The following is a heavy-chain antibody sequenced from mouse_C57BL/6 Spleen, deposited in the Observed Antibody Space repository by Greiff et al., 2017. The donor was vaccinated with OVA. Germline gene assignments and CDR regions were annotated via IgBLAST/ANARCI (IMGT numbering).Heavy chain of an antibody. Sequence: ESGPGLVKPSQSLSLTCSVTGYSITSGYYWNWIRQFPGNKLEWMGYISYDGSNNYNPSLKNRISITRDTSKNQFFLKLNSVTTEDTATYYCARYDYDGPYFDYWGQGTTLTVSS. CDR3: ARYDYDGPYFDY. V-gene: IGHV3-6*01. J-gene: IGHJ2*01. CDR2: ISYDGSN. D-gene: IGHD2-4*01. CDR1: GYSITSGYY.